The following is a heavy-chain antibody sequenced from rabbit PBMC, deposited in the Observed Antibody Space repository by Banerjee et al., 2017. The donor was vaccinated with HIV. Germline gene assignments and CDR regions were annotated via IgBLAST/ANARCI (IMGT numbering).Heavy chain of an antibody. J-gene: IGHJ4*01. CDR1: GFSFSNKYV. Sequence: QEQLEESGGDLVKPEGSLTLTCTASGFSFSNKYVMCWVRQAPGKGLEWIACINTSSGNAVYANWAKGRFTISKTSSTTVTLQMTSLTAADTATYFCARTVTYGYAGYGGYFNLWGPGTLVTVS. CDR3: ARTVTYGYAGYGGYFNL. CDR2: INTSSGNA. D-gene: IGHD6-1*01. V-gene: IGHV1S45*01.